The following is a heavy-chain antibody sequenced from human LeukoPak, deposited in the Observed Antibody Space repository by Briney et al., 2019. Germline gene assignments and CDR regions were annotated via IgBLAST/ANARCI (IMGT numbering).Heavy chain of an antibody. Sequence: GASVKVSCKASGYTFTSYGISWVRQAPGQGLEWMGWISAYNGNTNYAQKLQGRVTMTTDTSTSTAYMELRSLRSDDTAVYYCARGRRFGELMFRKRYYYYMDVWGKGTTVTVSS. CDR2: ISAYNGNT. CDR1: GYTFTSYG. J-gene: IGHJ6*03. CDR3: ARGRRFGELMFRKRYYYYMDV. D-gene: IGHD3-10*01. V-gene: IGHV1-18*01.